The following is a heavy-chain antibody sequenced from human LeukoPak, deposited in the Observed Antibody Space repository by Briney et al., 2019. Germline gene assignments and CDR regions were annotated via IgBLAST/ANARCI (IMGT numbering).Heavy chain of an antibody. V-gene: IGHV3-21*01. CDR2: ISTSSTYI. J-gene: IGHJ6*02. D-gene: IGHD1-14*01. Sequence: PGGSLRLSCAASGFTFSTYSMNWVRQAPGKGLEWVSSISTSSTYIYYADSVKGRFTISRDNAKNSLYLQMNSLRAEDTAVYYCARHEPVITRSSYYYGMDVWGPGTTVTVSS. CDR1: GFTFSTYS. CDR3: ARHEPVITRSSYYYGMDV.